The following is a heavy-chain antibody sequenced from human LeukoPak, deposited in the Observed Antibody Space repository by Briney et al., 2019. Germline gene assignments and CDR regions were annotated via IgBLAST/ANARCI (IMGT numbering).Heavy chain of an antibody. Sequence: GGSLRLSCAASGFTFSSYAMSWVRQAPGKGLEWVSAISGCGGSTYYADSVKGRFTISRDNSKNTLYLQMNSLRAEDTAVYYCSRGGLIQGGDYWGQGTLVTVSS. V-gene: IGHV3-23*01. J-gene: IGHJ4*02. CDR1: GFTFSSYA. D-gene: IGHD3-16*01. CDR3: SRGGLIQGGDY. CDR2: ISGCGGST.